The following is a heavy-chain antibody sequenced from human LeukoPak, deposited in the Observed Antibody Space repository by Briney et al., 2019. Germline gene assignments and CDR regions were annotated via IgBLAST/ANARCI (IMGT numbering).Heavy chain of an antibody. CDR3: ARSPVDYYDSSGYVY. CDR1: GGTFSSYA. V-gene: IGHV1-69*13. D-gene: IGHD3-22*01. J-gene: IGHJ4*02. Sequence: ASVKVSCKASGGTFSSYAISWVRQAPGQGLEWMGGIIPIFGTANYAQKFQGRVTITADESTSTAYMELSSLRSEDTAVYYCARSPVDYYDSSGYVYWGQGTLVTVSS. CDR2: IIPIFGTA.